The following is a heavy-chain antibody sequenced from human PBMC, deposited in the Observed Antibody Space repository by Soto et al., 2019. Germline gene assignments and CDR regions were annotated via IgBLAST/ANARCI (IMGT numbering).Heavy chain of an antibody. CDR2: IWYDGSNK. V-gene: IGHV3-33*01. D-gene: IGHD3-22*01. Sequence: PGGSLRLSCAASGFTFSSYGMHWVRQAPGKGLEWVAVIWYDGSNKYYADSVKGRFTISRDNSKNTLYLQMNSLRAEDTAVYYCARGCYDSSGYSPSSYFDYWGQGTLVTVSS. J-gene: IGHJ4*02. CDR1: GFTFSSYG. CDR3: ARGCYDSSGYSPSSYFDY.